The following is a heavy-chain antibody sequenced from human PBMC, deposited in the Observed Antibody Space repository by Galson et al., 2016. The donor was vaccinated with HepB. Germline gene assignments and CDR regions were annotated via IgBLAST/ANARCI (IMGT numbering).Heavy chain of an antibody. V-gene: IGHV1-2*02. CDR3: AIGYGAETPGDAFDI. CDR1: GYTFTGYY. J-gene: IGHJ3*02. Sequence: SVKVSCKASGYTFTGYYIHWIRQAPGQGLEWMGWIDPNSGGANYPQRFQGRVTMTRDMTIIPDYMELRRLTSDDPAVYYCAIGYGAETPGDAFDIWGRGTVVTVSS. CDR2: IDPNSGGA. D-gene: IGHD5-12*01.